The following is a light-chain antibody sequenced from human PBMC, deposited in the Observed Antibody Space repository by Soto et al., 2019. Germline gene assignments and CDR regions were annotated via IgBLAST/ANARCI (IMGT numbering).Light chain of an antibody. CDR3: QQYNNWPHT. J-gene: IGKJ4*01. V-gene: IGKV3-15*01. CDR2: GGS. Sequence: EIVMTQSAATLSVSPGERATISCRASQSVSSNLAWYQQKPGQTPRHLIYGGSTRATGIPARFSGSGSGTEFTLTISSLQAEDFAVYYCQQYNNWPHTFGGGTKVEIK. CDR1: QSVSSN.